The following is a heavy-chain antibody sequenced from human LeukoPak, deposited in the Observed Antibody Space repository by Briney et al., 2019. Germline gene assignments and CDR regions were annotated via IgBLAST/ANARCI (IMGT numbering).Heavy chain of an antibody. CDR1: AFTFSSYA. V-gene: IGHV3-30*04. CDR2: ISYDGSNK. D-gene: IGHD6-19*01. Sequence: GGSLRLSCAASAFTFSSYAMHWVRQAPGKGLEWVAVISYDGSNKYYADSVKGRFTISRDNSKNTLYLQMNSLRAEDTAVYYCARDRFAAVAGIFDYWGQGTLVTVSS. J-gene: IGHJ4*02. CDR3: ARDRFAAVAGIFDY.